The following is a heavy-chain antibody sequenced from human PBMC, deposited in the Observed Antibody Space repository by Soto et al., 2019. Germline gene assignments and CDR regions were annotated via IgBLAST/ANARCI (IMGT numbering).Heavy chain of an antibody. CDR3: ARDSGLGFPDY. J-gene: IGHJ4*02. Sequence: PSETLSLTGTVYCGSIRGYDWGWIRQSPGSGLYNIGYTYNSVSTNXXPSLKSRXXMSVDTPKNQXSLNLXSVTAAYTAVYYCARDSGLGFPDYWRQGTLVTVSS. V-gene: IGHV4-59*01. D-gene: IGHD3-10*01. CDR1: CGSIRGYD. CDR2: TYNSVST.